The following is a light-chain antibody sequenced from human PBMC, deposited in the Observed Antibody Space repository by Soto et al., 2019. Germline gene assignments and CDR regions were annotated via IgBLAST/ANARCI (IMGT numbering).Light chain of an antibody. J-gene: IGKJ4*01. CDR2: EAS. V-gene: IGKV1-5*03. CDR3: QQYNTFLT. CDR1: HNLDKW. Sequence: DIQMTQSPSTLSPSVGDRVTITCRASHNLDKWLAWYQQKPGKAPKLLIYEASSLQSGVPSRFSGSGSGTEFTLTITSLQPDDFATYYCQQYNTFLTFGGGTKVDIK.